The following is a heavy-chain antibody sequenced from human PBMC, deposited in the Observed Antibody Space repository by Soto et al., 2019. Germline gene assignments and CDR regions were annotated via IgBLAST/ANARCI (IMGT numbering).Heavy chain of an antibody. CDR1: GGTFDNFI. Sequence: QVQLVQSGAEVKEPGSSVRVSCKASGGTFDNFIMNWVRQTPGQGLEWMGGIVPMLGTPTYAEKFKVRVTISATGSTRTVYMEVTSLRSEDTAIYYCARNGTYSSSLSQYSGMDVWGQGTTVTVSS. V-gene: IGHV1-69*01. J-gene: IGHJ6*01. CDR3: ARNGTYSSSLSQYSGMDV. D-gene: IGHD1-26*01. CDR2: IVPMLGTP.